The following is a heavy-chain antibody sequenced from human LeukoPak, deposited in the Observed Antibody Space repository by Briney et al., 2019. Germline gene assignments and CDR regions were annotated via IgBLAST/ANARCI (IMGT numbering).Heavy chain of an antibody. CDR1: GGSISSYY. CDR2: IYYSGST. D-gene: IGHD3-9*01. J-gene: IGHJ4*02. Sequence: SETLSLTCTVSGGSISSYYWSWIRQPPGKGLEWIGYIYYSGSTNYNPSLKSRVTISVDTSKNQFSLKLSSVTAADTAVYYCARHGVLRYFDLLDYWGQGTLVTVSS. CDR3: ARHGVLRYFDLLDY. V-gene: IGHV4-59*08.